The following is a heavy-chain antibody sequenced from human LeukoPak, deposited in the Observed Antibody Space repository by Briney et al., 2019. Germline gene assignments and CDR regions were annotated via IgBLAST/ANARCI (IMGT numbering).Heavy chain of an antibody. J-gene: IGHJ4*02. CDR1: GFTFSSYS. CDR3: ASLHGDYVY. Sequence: GGSLRLSCAASGFTFSSYSMNWVRQAPGKGLEWVSYISSSSSTIYYADSVKGRFTISRDNTESSLYLQMNSLRVEDTAVYYCASLHGDYVYWGQGTLVTVSS. D-gene: IGHD4-17*01. CDR2: ISSSSSTI. V-gene: IGHV3-48*04.